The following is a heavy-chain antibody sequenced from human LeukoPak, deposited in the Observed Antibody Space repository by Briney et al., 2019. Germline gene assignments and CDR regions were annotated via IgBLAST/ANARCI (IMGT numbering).Heavy chain of an antibody. CDR3: ARDASPWELLPSDAFDI. CDR2: ISNDGSNK. J-gene: IGHJ3*02. CDR1: GFTFSSYA. V-gene: IGHV3-30-3*01. D-gene: IGHD1-26*01. Sequence: GGSLRLSCAASGFTFSSYAMHWVRQAPGKGLEWVAVISNDGSNKYYADSVKGRFTISRDNSKNTLYLQMNSLRAEDTAVYYCARDASPWELLPSDAFDIWGQGTMVTVSS.